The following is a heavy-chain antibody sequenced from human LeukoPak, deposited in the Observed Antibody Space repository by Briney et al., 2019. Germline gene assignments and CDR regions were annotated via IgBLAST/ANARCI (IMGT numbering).Heavy chain of an antibody. CDR3: ARAILSGYPDS. V-gene: IGHV4-59*01. J-gene: IGHJ4*02. Sequence: SETLSLTCTVSGGSISSYYWSWIRQPPGKGLEWIGYIYYSGSTNYNPSLKSRVTISVDTSKNQFSLKLSSVTAADTAVYYCARAILSGYPDSWGQGTLVIVFS. D-gene: IGHD3-3*01. CDR1: GGSISSYY. CDR2: IYYSGST.